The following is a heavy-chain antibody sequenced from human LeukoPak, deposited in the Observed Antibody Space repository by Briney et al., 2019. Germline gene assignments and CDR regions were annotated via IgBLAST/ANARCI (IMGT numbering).Heavy chain of an antibody. Sequence: SETLSLTCTASGGSISSYYWSWIRQPPGKGLEWIGYIYYSGSTNYNPPLKRRGTITADTSKNQFSLKLSSVTAADTAVYYCARDRDYYDSSGYYDAFDIWGQGTMVTVSS. D-gene: IGHD3-22*01. CDR3: ARDRDYYDSSGYYDAFDI. J-gene: IGHJ3*02. CDR2: IYYSGST. CDR1: GGSISSYY. V-gene: IGHV4-59*01.